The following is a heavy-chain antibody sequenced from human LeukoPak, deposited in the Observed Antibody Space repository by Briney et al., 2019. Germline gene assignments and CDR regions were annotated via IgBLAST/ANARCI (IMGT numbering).Heavy chain of an antibody. D-gene: IGHD7-27*01. CDR2: ISGSGGST. J-gene: IGHJ4*02. CDR1: GFTFSSYA. CDR3: AKVANGEDYFDY. V-gene: IGHV3-23*01. Sequence: GGSLRLSCAASGFTFSSYAMSWVRQAPGKGLEWVSAISGSGGSTYYADSVKGRYTISRDNSKNTLYLEMNSLSAEGPAVHYCAKVANGEDYFDYWGQGTLVTVSS.